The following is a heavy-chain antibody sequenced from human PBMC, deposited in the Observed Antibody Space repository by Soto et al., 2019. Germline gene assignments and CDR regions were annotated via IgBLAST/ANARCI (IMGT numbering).Heavy chain of an antibody. CDR3: ARVGHTTRIVAPGTGGDH. Sequence: PGESLKISCVASGFILSDYTMNWVRQAPGKGLEWVSLISSSSSFIYYPDSVKGRFTISRDNAKNSLFLQMNSLRAEDAAVYYCARVGHTTRIVAPGTGGDHRGQGTLVTVS. CDR2: ISSSSSFI. J-gene: IGHJ4*02. V-gene: IGHV3-21*01. CDR1: GFILSDYT. D-gene: IGHD6-13*01.